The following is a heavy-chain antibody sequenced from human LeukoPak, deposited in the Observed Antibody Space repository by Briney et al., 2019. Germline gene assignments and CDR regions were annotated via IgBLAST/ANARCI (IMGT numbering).Heavy chain of an antibody. CDR2: INHSGST. CDR1: GDSISTYY. Sequence: PSETLSLTCTVSGDSISTYYWSWIRQPPGKGLEWIGEINHSGSTNYNPSLKSRVTISVDTSKNQFSLKLSSVTAADTAVYYCARGRRRGSGSYGPDYWGQGTLVTVSS. V-gene: IGHV4-34*01. CDR3: ARGRRRGSGSYGPDY. D-gene: IGHD3-10*01. J-gene: IGHJ4*02.